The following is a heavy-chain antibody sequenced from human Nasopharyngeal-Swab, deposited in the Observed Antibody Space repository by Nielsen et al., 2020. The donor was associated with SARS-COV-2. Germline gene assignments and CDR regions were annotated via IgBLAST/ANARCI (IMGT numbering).Heavy chain of an antibody. V-gene: IGHV3-53*01. CDR2: IISRGAT. CDR3: VRIDWGSPAA. Sequence: GESLKISCAASGFSVSGNTYMSWVRQAPGKGLEWLSGIISRGATYYADSVRGRFIISRDNSKNTVYLQMNSLTVEDTAVYYCVRIDWGSPAAWGQGTLVTVSS. D-gene: IGHD3-9*01. J-gene: IGHJ5*02. CDR1: GFSVSGNTY.